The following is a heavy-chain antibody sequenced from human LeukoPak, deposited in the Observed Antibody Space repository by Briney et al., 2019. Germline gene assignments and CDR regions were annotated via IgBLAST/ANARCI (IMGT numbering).Heavy chain of an antibody. D-gene: IGHD4-17*01. Sequence: PGGSLRLSCAASGFTFSSYGMHWVRQAPGKGLEWVAVISYDGSNKYYADSVKGRFTISRDNSKNTLYLQMNSLRAEDTAVYYCARDQGLGDYGTLDVWGQGTTVTVSS. J-gene: IGHJ6*02. CDR2: ISYDGSNK. CDR3: ARDQGLGDYGTLDV. CDR1: GFTFSSYG. V-gene: IGHV3-30*03.